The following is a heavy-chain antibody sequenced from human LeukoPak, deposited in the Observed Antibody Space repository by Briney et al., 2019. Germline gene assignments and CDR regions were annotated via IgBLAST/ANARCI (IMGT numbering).Heavy chain of an antibody. D-gene: IGHD6-13*01. CDR3: SKGRVAAAGTWHYFDY. V-gene: IGHV3-23*01. J-gene: IGHJ4*02. Sequence: GGSLRLSWAAAGFTFSSYAMSWVRQAPGKRLEWVSIISGTGSTTYYADSVKGRFTISRDNSKNTLFLQMNTLRAEDTAVYYCSKGRVAAAGTWHYFDYWGQGTLVTVSS. CDR1: GFTFSSYA. CDR2: ISGTGSTT.